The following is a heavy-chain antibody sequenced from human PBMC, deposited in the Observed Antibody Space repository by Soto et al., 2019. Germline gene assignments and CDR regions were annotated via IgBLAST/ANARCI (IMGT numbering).Heavy chain of an antibody. V-gene: IGHV1-69*01. J-gene: IGHJ3*02. Sequence: VQLLQSGAEVKKPGSSVKVSCKASGGTFSSYSISWVRQAPGQGLEWMGGIIPIFGTANYAQKFQGRVTITADESTSIAYMELSSLRSEDTAVYYCASMEYDSSSYYEKAFDIWGQGTMVTVSS. CDR3: ASMEYDSSSYYEKAFDI. CDR2: IIPIFGTA. CDR1: GGTFSSYS. D-gene: IGHD3-22*01.